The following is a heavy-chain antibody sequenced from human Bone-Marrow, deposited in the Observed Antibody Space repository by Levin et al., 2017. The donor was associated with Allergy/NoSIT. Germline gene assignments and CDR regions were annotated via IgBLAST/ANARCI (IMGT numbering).Heavy chain of an antibody. V-gene: IGHV3-15*01. CDR1: GFTFSDVW. Sequence: GESLKISCVGSGFTFSDVWMTWVRQAPGKGLEWVGRIRRKSDGGTADYATPVKGRFVISRDDSKNMLYLQMASLKTEDTAVYYCTSTLGYWGRGTLVTVSS. D-gene: IGHD3-3*01. CDR3: TSTLGY. CDR2: IRRKSDGGTA. J-gene: IGHJ4*02.